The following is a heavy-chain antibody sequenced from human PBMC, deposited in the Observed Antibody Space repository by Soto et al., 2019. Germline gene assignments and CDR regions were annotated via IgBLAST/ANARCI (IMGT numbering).Heavy chain of an antibody. CDR2: ISGSGGST. CDR1: GFTFSSYA. V-gene: IGHV3-23*01. CDR3: AGASSRVSSVVAAY. Sequence: GGSLRLSCAASGFTFSSYAMSWVRQAPGKGLEWVSAISGSGGSTYYADSVKGRFTISRDNSKNTLYLQMNSLRAEDTAVYYCAGASSRVSSVVAAYWGQGTLVTVSS. J-gene: IGHJ4*02. D-gene: IGHD2-15*01.